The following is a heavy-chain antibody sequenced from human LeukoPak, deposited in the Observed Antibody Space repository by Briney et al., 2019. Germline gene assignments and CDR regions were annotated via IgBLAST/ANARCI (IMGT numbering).Heavy chain of an antibody. D-gene: IGHD6-19*01. Sequence: PGGSLRLSCAASGFTFSDYAVHWVRQDPGKGLEWVSLISWDGDSTYYADSVKGRFTISRDNSKNSLYLQMNSLRAEDTALYYCARATSSAWYYFDYWGQGTLVTVSS. CDR2: ISWDGDST. J-gene: IGHJ4*02. CDR3: ARATSSAWYYFDY. V-gene: IGHV3-43D*03. CDR1: GFTFSDYA.